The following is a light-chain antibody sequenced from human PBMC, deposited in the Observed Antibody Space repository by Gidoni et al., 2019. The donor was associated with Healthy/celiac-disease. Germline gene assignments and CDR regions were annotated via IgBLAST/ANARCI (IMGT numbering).Light chain of an antibody. CDR2: AAS. CDR1: QSISSY. J-gene: IGKJ3*01. Sequence: DIQMTQSPSSLSASVGDRATINCRASQSISSYLNWYQQKPGKDPKLLIYAASSLQSGVPSRFSGSGSGTDFTLTISSLQPEDFATYYCQQSYSTPFGPGTKVDIK. CDR3: QQSYSTP. V-gene: IGKV1-39*01.